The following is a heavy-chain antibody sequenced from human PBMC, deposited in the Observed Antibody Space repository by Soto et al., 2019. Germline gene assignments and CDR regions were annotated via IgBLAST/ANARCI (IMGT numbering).Heavy chain of an antibody. D-gene: IGHD1-20*01. CDR3: TTDWALNSYYYYGMDV. J-gene: IGHJ6*02. Sequence: GGSLRLSCAASGFTFSNAWMNWVRQAPGKGLEWVGRIKSKTDGGTTDYAAPVKGRFTISRDDSKNTLYLQMNSLKTEDTAVYYCTTDWALNSYYYYGMDVWGQGTTVTVSS. CDR1: GFTFSNAW. CDR2: IKSKTDGGTT. V-gene: IGHV3-15*07.